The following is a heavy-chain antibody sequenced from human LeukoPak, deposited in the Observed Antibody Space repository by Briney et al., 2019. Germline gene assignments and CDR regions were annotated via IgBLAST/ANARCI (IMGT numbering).Heavy chain of an antibody. D-gene: IGHD1-1*01. CDR1: GFTVSNNY. Sequence: PGGSLRLSCAVSGFTVSNNYMSWVRQAPGKGLEWVSVIYSGGSTYYADSVKGRFTISRDNSKSTLYLQMNSLRAEDTAVYYCARVPPERTWGQGTLVTVSS. CDR2: IYSGGST. J-gene: IGHJ4*02. CDR3: ARVPPERT. V-gene: IGHV3-66*01.